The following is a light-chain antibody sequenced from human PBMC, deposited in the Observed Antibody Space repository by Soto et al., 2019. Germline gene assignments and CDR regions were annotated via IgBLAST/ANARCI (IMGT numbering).Light chain of an antibody. CDR1: QSVGSTY. Sequence: EIVLTQSPGTLSLSPGGRATLSCRASQSVGSTYLAWYQQKPGQAPRLLIYGAATIPTGIPDRLSGNGSGTDFTLSSSRVEPEDFEVYYCEQFGSSPYTFGQGTKLAIK. V-gene: IGKV3-20*01. CDR3: EQFGSSPYT. CDR2: GAA. J-gene: IGKJ2*01.